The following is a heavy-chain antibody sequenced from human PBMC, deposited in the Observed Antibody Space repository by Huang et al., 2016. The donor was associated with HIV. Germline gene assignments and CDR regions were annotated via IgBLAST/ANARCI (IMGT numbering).Heavy chain of an antibody. CDR1: GNTFTSFH. Sequence: QVHLVQSGAEVREPGASVKVSCRPSGNTFTSFHVHWVGQAPGQGREWLGKSIAGGGSTTYAEKCQGRISMTRDRSTGTIFLELRSLRSEDTAMYYCARVQPPHGRNPLDIWGQGTLITVSS. V-gene: IGHV1-46*03. CDR2: SIAGGGST. J-gene: IGHJ3*02. CDR3: ARVQPPHGRNPLDI.